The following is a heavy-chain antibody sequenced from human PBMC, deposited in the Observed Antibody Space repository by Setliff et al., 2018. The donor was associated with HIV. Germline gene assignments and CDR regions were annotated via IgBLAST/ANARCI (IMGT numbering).Heavy chain of an antibody. CDR2: IYYSGTT. Sequence: SETLSLTCTVSGGLISSHIYQWGWIRQPPGKGLEWIGSIYYSGTTYYNPSLKSRLTISIDTSMNQFSLRLNALTAADTAVYYCARLGVNWGYWFDPWSQGTLVTVSS. CDR1: GGLISSHIYQ. D-gene: IGHD7-27*01. CDR3: ARLGVNWGYWFDP. V-gene: IGHV4-39*01. J-gene: IGHJ5*02.